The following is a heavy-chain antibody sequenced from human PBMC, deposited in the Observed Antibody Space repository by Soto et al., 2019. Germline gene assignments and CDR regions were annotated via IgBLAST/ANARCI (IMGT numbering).Heavy chain of an antibody. V-gene: IGHV4-39*01. D-gene: IGHD2-2*02. CDR3: ARLYAGNYYYYYMDV. Sequence: QLQLQESGPGLVKPSETLSLTCTVSGGSISSSSYYWGWIRQPPGKGLEWIGSIYYSGSTYYNPSLKSRVTISVDTSKNQFSLKLSSVTAADTAVYYCARLYAGNYYYYYMDVWGKGTTVTVSS. J-gene: IGHJ6*03. CDR1: GGSISSSSYY. CDR2: IYYSGST.